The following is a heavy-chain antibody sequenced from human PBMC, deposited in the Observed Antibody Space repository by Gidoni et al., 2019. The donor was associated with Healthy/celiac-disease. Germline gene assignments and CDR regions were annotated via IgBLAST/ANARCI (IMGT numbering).Heavy chain of an antibody. CDR3: ARSLLPYWYFDL. CDR2: INSDGSST. Sequence: EVQLVESGGGFVQRGRSLRLSCSASGFPFSTSWMHWVRQAPGKGLVWVSRINSDGSSTSFADSVKGRFTISRDNAKNTLYLQMNSLRADDTAVYYCARSLLPYWYFDLWGRGTLVTVSS. CDR1: GFPFSTSW. J-gene: IGHJ2*01. V-gene: IGHV3-74*01.